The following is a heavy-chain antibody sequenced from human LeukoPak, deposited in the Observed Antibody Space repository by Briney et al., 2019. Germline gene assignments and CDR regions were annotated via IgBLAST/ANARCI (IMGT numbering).Heavy chain of an antibody. J-gene: IGHJ5*02. Sequence: GGSLRLSCAASGFTFSTYWKHWVRQAPGKGLVWVSRINSDGSRTSYADFVKGRFTISRDNAKNTLYLQMNSLRAEDTAVYYCAREHYSGYDWGTNWFDPWGQGTLVTVSS. CDR2: INSDGSRT. CDR1: GFTFSTYW. CDR3: AREHYSGYDWGTNWFDP. V-gene: IGHV3-74*01. D-gene: IGHD5-12*01.